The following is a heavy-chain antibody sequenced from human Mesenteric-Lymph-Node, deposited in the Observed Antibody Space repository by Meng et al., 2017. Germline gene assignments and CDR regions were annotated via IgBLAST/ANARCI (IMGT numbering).Heavy chain of an antibody. CDR3: ARALFSSLHNWFDP. V-gene: IGHV3-74*01. Sequence: GGSLRLSCAASGFTFSTYWMHWVRQAPGKGLVWVSRINSDGSNTDYADSVKGRFTISRDNAKNTLYLQMNSLRAEDTAVYYCARALFSSLHNWFDPWGQGTLVTVSS. CDR1: GFTFSTYW. D-gene: IGHD3-3*02. J-gene: IGHJ5*02. CDR2: INSDGSNT.